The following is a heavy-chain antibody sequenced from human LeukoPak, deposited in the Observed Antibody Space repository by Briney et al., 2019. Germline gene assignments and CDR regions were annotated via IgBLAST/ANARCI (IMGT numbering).Heavy chain of an antibody. Sequence: PSETLSLTCTVSGYSISSGYYWGWIRQPPGKGLEWIGSIYHSGSTYYNPSLKSRVTISVDTSKNQFSLKLSSVTAADTAVYYCAKVGYGAYTMDVWGKGTTVTVSS. CDR3: AKVGYGAYTMDV. CDR2: IYHSGST. J-gene: IGHJ6*03. D-gene: IGHD4-17*01. CDR1: GYSISSGYY. V-gene: IGHV4-38-2*02.